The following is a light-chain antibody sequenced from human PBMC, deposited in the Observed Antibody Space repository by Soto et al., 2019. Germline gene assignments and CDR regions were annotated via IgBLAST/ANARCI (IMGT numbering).Light chain of an antibody. CDR1: QTVRNN. CDR3: QPYNNWPLT. Sequence: EIVLTHSPGTLSLSPWERATLSLSASQTVRNNYLAWYQQKPGQAPRLLIYDTSTRATGVPARFSGSRSGPEFTLTINSLQSEDFAIYYCQPYNNWPLTFGGGTKVDIK. V-gene: IGKV3-15*01. J-gene: IGKJ4*01. CDR2: DTS.